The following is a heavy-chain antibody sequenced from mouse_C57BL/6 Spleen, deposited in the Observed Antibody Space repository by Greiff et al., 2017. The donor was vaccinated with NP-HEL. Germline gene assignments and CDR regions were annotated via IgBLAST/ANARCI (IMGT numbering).Heavy chain of an antibody. V-gene: IGHV3-2*02. Sequence: EVQLQQSGPGLVKPSQSLSLTCTVTGYSITSGYGWNWIRQFPGNNLEWMGYISYSGSTNYNPSLKSRISITRDTSKNQFFLQLNSVTTEDTATYYCARTARIKYWGQGTTLTVSS. D-gene: IGHD1-2*01. CDR2: ISYSGST. J-gene: IGHJ2*01. CDR1: GYSITSGYG. CDR3: ARTARIKY.